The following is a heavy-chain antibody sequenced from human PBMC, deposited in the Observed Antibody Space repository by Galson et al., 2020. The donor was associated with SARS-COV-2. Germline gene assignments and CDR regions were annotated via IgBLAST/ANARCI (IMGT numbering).Heavy chain of an antibody. CDR1: GFSFKTYV. J-gene: IGHJ6*02. Sequence: TGGSLRLSCEASGFSFKTYVMHWVRQAPGKGLEWVALIWFDGINKYYTDSVKGRFSISRDNSKNTFYLQMNGLRVEDTAVYFCARDLFRREGLTEWLLSYGMDVWGQGTTVTVSS. CDR3: ARDLFRREGLTEWLLSYGMDV. D-gene: IGHD3-3*01. CDR2: IWFDGINK. V-gene: IGHV3-33*01.